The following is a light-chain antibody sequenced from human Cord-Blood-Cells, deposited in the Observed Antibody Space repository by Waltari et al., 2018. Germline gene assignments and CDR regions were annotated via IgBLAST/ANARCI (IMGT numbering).Light chain of an antibody. CDR1: QSLSSY. V-gene: IGKV1-39*01. J-gene: IGKJ3*01. CDR3: QQSYSTPFT. Sequence: DIQMTQSPSSLSASVGDRVTITCRASQSLSSYLNWYQQKPWKAPKLLIYAASSLQSGVPSRCSGSGSGTDFTLTISSLQPEDFATYYCQQSYSTPFTFGPGTKVDIK. CDR2: AAS.